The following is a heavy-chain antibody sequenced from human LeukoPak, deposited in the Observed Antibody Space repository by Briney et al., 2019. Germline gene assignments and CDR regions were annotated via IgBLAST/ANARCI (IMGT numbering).Heavy chain of an antibody. CDR3: ARWEAKDDAFDI. CDR2: INTSRSYI. Sequence: GGSLTLTCAVSGFTFSSYSMNWVRQPPGKGLEWVSYINTSRSYIYNADSVKRRFTISSDNDKHLLYLQMNSLRAEDAAVYYWARWEAKDDAFDIWGQGTMVTVSS. CDR1: GFTFSSYS. V-gene: IGHV3-21*01. J-gene: IGHJ3*02. D-gene: IGHD1-26*01.